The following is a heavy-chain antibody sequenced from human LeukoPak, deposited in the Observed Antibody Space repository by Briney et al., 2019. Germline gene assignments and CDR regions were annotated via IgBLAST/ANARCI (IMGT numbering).Heavy chain of an antibody. Sequence: SETLFLTCTVSGGSISSYYWSWIRQPPGKGLEWIGYIYYSGSTNYNPSLKSRVTISVDTSKNQFSLKLSSVTAADTAVYYCATNLGYCSGGSCYSYYYYGMDVWGQGTTVTVSS. CDR3: ATNLGYCSGGSCYSYYYYGMDV. V-gene: IGHV4-59*12. CDR1: GGSISSYY. J-gene: IGHJ6*02. D-gene: IGHD2-15*01. CDR2: IYYSGST.